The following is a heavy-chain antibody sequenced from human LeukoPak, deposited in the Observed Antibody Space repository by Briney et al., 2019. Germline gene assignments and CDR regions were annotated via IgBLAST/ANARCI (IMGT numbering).Heavy chain of an antibody. Sequence: GGSLRLSCAASGFTFSSYAMSWVRQAPGKGLEWVSGISGSGGSTYYADSVKGRFTISRDNSKNTLYLQMNSLRAEDTAVYYCAKDPASSSWYQDNWFDPWGQGTLVTVSS. CDR3: AKDPASSSWYQDNWFDP. D-gene: IGHD6-13*01. CDR2: ISGSGGST. CDR1: GFTFSSYA. J-gene: IGHJ5*02. V-gene: IGHV3-23*01.